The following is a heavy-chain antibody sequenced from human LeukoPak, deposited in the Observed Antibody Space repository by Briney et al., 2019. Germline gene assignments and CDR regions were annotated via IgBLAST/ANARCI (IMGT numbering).Heavy chain of an antibody. Sequence: GGSLRLSCAASGFTSSNYWMSWVRQAPGKGLEWVGNIKQDGSEKYYVDSVKGRFTISRDNAKNSLYLQMNSLRAEDTAVYYCARKGLGDYWGQGTLVTVSS. CDR2: IKQDGSEK. D-gene: IGHD3-16*01. J-gene: IGHJ4*02. CDR1: GFTSSNYW. V-gene: IGHV3-7*01. CDR3: ARKGLGDY.